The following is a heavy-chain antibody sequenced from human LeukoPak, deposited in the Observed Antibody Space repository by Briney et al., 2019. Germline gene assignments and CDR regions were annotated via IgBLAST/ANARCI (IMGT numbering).Heavy chain of an antibody. CDR1: GYTFTGYY. CDR2: INPYSGDT. Sequence: ASVKVSCKASGYTFTGYYIHWVRQAPGQGLEWMGRINPYSGDTKYTQKFQGRVTMTRDTSINTGYMQLTGLRSDDTAVYYCAREGSRGTYWFWFDPWGQGTLVTVSS. V-gene: IGHV1-2*06. CDR3: AREGSRGTYWFWFDP. J-gene: IGHJ5*02. D-gene: IGHD1-26*01.